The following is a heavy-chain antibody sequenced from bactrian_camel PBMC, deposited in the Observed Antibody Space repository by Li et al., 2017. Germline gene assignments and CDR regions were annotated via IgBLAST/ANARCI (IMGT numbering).Heavy chain of an antibody. Sequence: VQLVESGGGSVQPGGSLRLSCSASGHTYYMAWFRQAPGKEREGVARIYRGDSSTYYADSVKGRFTISRDNAKNTVYLHMNSLKPEDTAMYYCAADLRPYNSLNPADFRYWGQGTQVTVS. J-gene: IGHJ6*01. D-gene: IGHD1*01. CDR1: GHTYY. CDR2: IYRGDSST. V-gene: IGHV3S40*01. CDR3: AADLRPYNSLNPADFRY.